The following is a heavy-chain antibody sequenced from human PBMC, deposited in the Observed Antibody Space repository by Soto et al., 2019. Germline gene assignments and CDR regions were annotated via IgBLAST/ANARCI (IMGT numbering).Heavy chain of an antibody. Sequence: KTSETLSLTCTVSGGSISSYYGSWIRQPPGKGLEWIGYIYYSGSTNYNPSLKSRVTISVDTSKNQFSLKLSSVTAADTAVYYCAISMVRGVFDYWGQGTLVTVSS. V-gene: IGHV4-59*01. CDR2: IYYSGST. J-gene: IGHJ4*02. CDR1: GGSISSYY. D-gene: IGHD3-10*01. CDR3: AISMVRGVFDY.